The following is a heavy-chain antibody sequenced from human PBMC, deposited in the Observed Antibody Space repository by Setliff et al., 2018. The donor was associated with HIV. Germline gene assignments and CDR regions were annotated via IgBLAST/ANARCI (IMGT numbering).Heavy chain of an antibody. V-gene: IGHV3-49*04. CDR1: GFTFGDYA. CDR3: AKELAASGLGYYYFDS. D-gene: IGHD3-22*01. CDR2: IRSKAYGGTT. Sequence: PGGSLRLSCTASGFTFGDYALSWVRQAPGKGLEWVGFIRSKAYGGTTEYAASVKGRFTISRDDSKNSLSLHMNSLRAEDTAEYYCAKELAASGLGYYYFDSWGQGTLVTVS. J-gene: IGHJ4*02.